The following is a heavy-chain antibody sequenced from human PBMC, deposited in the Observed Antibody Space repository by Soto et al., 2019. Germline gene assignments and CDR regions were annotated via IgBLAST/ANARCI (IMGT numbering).Heavy chain of an antibody. V-gene: IGHV4-34*01. Sequence: PSETLSLTCAVYGGSFSGYYWSWIRQPPGKGLEWIGEINHSGSTNYNPSLKSRVTISVDTSKNQFSLKLSSVTAADTAVYYCARADRGYSYGYVDYWGQGTLVTVSS. CDR2: INHSGST. CDR1: GGSFSGYY. J-gene: IGHJ4*02. CDR3: ARADRGYSYGYVDY. D-gene: IGHD5-18*01.